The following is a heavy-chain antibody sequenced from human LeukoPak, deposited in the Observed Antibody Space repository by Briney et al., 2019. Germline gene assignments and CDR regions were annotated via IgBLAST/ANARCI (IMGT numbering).Heavy chain of an antibody. V-gene: IGHV3-20*04. Sequence: RPGGSLRLSCAASRFTFDDYGMSWVRQAPGKGLEWVSGINWNGGSTGYADSVKGRFTISRDNAKNSLYLQMNSLRAEDTALYYCARVADSSSWGTIDYWGQGTLVTVSS. J-gene: IGHJ4*02. CDR2: INWNGGST. D-gene: IGHD6-13*01. CDR1: RFTFDDYG. CDR3: ARVADSSSWGTIDY.